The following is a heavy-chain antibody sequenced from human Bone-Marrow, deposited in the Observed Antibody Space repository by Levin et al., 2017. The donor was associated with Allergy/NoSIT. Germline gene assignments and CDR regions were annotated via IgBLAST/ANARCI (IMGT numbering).Heavy chain of an antibody. CDR3: AKEGGNRYDQ. J-gene: IGHJ5*02. V-gene: IGHV3-23*01. CDR1: GFSFSSHA. Sequence: GESLKISCTASGFSFSSHAMSWVRQAPGQGLEWVSSISSAGTTHYADSVKGRFTISRDNSKDTMDLQMNSLRVEDTAFYYCAKEGGNRYDQWGQGTLVTVSS. D-gene: IGHD3-16*02. CDR2: ISSAGTT.